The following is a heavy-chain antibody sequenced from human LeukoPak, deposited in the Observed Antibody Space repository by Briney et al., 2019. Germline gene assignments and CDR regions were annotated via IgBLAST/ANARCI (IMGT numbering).Heavy chain of an antibody. CDR3: ARVSRDFYSNYYYYYYGMDV. CDR1: GFTFSSYW. CDR2: INQDGGEK. J-gene: IGHJ6*02. Sequence: SGGSLRLSCAASGFTFSSYWMNWLRQAPGKGLEWVANINQDGGEKFYVDSVKGRFTISRDNAKNSLYLQMNNLRAEDTAVYYCARVSRDFYSNYYYYYYGMDVWGQGTTVTVSS. V-gene: IGHV3-7*01. D-gene: IGHD4-11*01.